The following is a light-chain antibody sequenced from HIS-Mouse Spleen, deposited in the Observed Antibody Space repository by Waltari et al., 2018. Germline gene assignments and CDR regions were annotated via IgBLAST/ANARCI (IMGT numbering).Light chain of an antibody. CDR2: EDS. J-gene: IGLJ2*01. CDR3: YSTDSSGNHRV. CDR1: ALPKKY. V-gene: IGLV3-10*01. Sequence: SYELTQPPSVSVSPGQTARITCSGDALPKKYAYWYQQKSGQAPVLVIYEDSKRPSGIXERFSGSSSGTRATLTISGAQVEDEADYYCYSTDSSGNHRVFGGGTKLTVL.